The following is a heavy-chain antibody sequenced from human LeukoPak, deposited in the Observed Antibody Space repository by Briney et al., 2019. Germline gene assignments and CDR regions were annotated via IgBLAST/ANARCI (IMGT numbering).Heavy chain of an antibody. CDR2: THYSGST. Sequence: PSETLSLTCTVSGGSISSYYWSWIRQPPEKGLEWIGYTHYSGSTKYNPSLKSRLTMSLDTSKNQFSLRLSSVTAADTAVYFCARDSIGDSVDYWGQGTLVTVSS. CDR1: GGSISSYY. V-gene: IGHV4-59*01. J-gene: IGHJ4*02. D-gene: IGHD3-10*01. CDR3: ARDSIGDSVDY.